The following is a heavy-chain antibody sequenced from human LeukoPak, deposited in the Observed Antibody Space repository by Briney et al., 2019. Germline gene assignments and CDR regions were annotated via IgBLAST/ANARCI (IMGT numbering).Heavy chain of an antibody. CDR1: GYTFTSYG. V-gene: IGHV1-18*01. J-gene: IGHJ6*02. D-gene: IGHD4-17*01. Sequence: ASVKVSCKASGYTFTSYGISWVRQAPGQGLEWMGWISAYNGNTNYAQKLQGRVTMTTDTSTSTAYMELRSLRSDDTAVYYCARVLGAGYYYYYGMDVWGQGTTVTVSS. CDR2: ISAYNGNT. CDR3: ARVLGAGYYYYYGMDV.